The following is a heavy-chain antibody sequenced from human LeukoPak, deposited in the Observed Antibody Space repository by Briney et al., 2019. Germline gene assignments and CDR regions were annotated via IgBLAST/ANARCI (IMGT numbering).Heavy chain of an antibody. J-gene: IGHJ4*02. Sequence: GGSLRLSCAASGFTFSSNSMNWVRQAPGKGLEWVSSISSSSSYIYYADSVKGRFTISRDNAKNSLYLQMNSLRAEDTAVYYCARDPDDYGDLVDYWGQGTLVTVSS. CDR1: GFTFSSNS. D-gene: IGHD4-17*01. CDR3: ARDPDDYGDLVDY. CDR2: ISSSSSYI. V-gene: IGHV3-21*01.